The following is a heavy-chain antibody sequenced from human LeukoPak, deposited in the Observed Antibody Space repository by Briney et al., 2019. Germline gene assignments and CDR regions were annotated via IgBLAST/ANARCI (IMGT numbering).Heavy chain of an antibody. J-gene: IGHJ6*03. CDR1: GFTFSSYS. V-gene: IGHV3-21*01. CDR2: IGSSSSYI. Sequence: GGSLRLSCAASGFTFSSYSMNWVRQAPGKGLEWVSSIGSSSSYIYYADSVKGRFTISRDNAKNSLYLQMNSLRAEDTAVYYCARAPTGYYYYYMDVWGKGTTVTVSS. D-gene: IGHD4-17*01. CDR3: ARAPTGYYYYYMDV.